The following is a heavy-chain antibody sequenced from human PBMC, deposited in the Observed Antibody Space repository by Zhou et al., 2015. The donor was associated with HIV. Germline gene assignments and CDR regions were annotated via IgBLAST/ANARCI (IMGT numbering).Heavy chain of an antibody. V-gene: IGHV1-69*12. J-gene: IGHJ5*02. Sequence: QVQLVQSGAEVKKPGSSVKVSCKASGGTFSSYAISWVRQAPGQGLEWMGGIIPIFGTANYAQKFQGRVTITADESTSTAYMELNSLTSDDTAVYYCAREGRFSNWFDPWAREPWSPSPQ. CDR2: IIPIFGTA. CDR1: GGTFSSYA. CDR3: AREGRFSNWFDP. D-gene: IGHD3-3*01.